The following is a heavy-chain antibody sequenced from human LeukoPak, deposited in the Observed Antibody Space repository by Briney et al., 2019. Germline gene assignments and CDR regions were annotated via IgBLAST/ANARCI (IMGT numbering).Heavy chain of an antibody. CDR1: GFTFSSYW. Sequence: GGSLRLSCAASGFTFSSYWMSWVRQAPGKGLEWVSYISSASGSIYYADSVKGRFTISRDNAKNSLFLQMNSLRAEDTAVYYCAREGNYGDYGSDYWGQGTLVTVSS. V-gene: IGHV3-48*04. J-gene: IGHJ4*02. CDR2: ISSASGSI. D-gene: IGHD4-17*01. CDR3: AREGNYGDYGSDY.